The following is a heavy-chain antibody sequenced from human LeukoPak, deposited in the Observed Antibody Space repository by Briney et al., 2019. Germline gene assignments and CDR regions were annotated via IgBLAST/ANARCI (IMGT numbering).Heavy chain of an antibody. CDR3: AREPSYYYGSGSYDYLDY. D-gene: IGHD3-10*01. V-gene: IGHV3-11*01. Sequence: AGGSLRLSCAASGFTFSDYYMSWIRQAPGKGLEWVSYISSSGSTIYYADSVKGRFTISRDNAKNSLYLQMNSLRAEDTAVYYCAREPSYYYGSGSYDYLDYWGQGTLVTVSS. J-gene: IGHJ4*02. CDR1: GFTFSDYY. CDR2: ISSSGSTI.